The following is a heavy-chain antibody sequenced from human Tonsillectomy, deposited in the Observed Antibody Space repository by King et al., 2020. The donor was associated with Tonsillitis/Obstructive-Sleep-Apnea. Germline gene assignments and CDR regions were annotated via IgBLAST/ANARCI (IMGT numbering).Heavy chain of an antibody. CDR1: GFTFSSYS. D-gene: IGHD3-3*01. CDR3: ARDHDFWSGYYDY. J-gene: IGHJ4*02. Sequence: VQLVESGGGLVKPGGSLRLSCAASGFTFSSYSMNWVRQAPGKGLEWVSSISSGSSYIYYADSVKGRFTISRDNAKISLYLQMNSLRAEDTAVYYCARDHDFWSGYYDYWGQGTLVTVSS. V-gene: IGHV3-21*01. CDR2: ISSGSSYI.